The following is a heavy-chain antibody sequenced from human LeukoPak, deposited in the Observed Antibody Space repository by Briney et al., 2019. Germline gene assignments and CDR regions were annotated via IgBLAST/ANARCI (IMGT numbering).Heavy chain of an antibody. Sequence: ASGPALVKPTQTLTLTCTFSGFSLSTRGMCVSWIRQPPGKALERLSRIDWDDDKYYSTSLKTRLTISKDTSKNQVVLTMTNMDPVDTATYYCARILDNDSSGYYVFDYWGQGTLVTVSS. V-gene: IGHV2-70*11. CDR3: ARILDNDSSGYYVFDY. CDR1: GFSLSTRGMC. J-gene: IGHJ4*02. CDR2: IDWDDDK. D-gene: IGHD3-22*01.